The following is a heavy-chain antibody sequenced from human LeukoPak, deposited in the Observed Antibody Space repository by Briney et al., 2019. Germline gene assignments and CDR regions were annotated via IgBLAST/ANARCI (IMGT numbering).Heavy chain of an antibody. CDR2: ISWNSGSI. Sequence: GGSLRLSCAASGFTFDDYAMHWVRQAPGKGLEWVSGISWNSGSIGYADSVKGRFTISRDNAKNSLYLQMNSLRPEDTALYYCAKSGNSSTWYNWYFDLWGRGTLVTVSS. CDR3: AKSGNSSTWYNWYFDL. CDR1: GFTFDDYA. V-gene: IGHV3-9*01. J-gene: IGHJ2*01. D-gene: IGHD6-13*01.